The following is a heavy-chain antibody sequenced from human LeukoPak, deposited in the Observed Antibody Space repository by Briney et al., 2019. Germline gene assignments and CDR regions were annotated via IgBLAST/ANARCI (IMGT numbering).Heavy chain of an antibody. J-gene: IGHJ4*02. V-gene: IGHV3-30*02. D-gene: IGHD2-2*01. CDR1: GFTFSKYA. Sequence: GGSLRLSCAASGFTFSKYAMSWVRQAPGKGLEWVAFIRYDGSNKYYADSVKGRFTISRDNSKNTLYLQMNSLRAEDTAVYYCARIVVVPAAHRVIDYWGQGTLVTVSS. CDR2: IRYDGSNK. CDR3: ARIVVVPAAHRVIDY.